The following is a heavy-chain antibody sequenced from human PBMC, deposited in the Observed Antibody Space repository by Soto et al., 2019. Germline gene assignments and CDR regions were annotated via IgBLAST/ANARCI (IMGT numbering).Heavy chain of an antibody. J-gene: IGHJ4*02. Sequence: QVQLVESGGGVVQPGRSLRLSCAASGFTFSSYAMHWVRQAPGKGLEWVAVISYDGSNKYYADSVKGRFTISRDNSKNTLYLQMNRLRCEDRAVYYCARGPGGQWRYHGNFDYWGQGTLVTVSS. CDR1: GFTFSSYA. D-gene: IGHD6-19*01. CDR3: ARGPGGQWRYHGNFDY. CDR2: ISYDGSNK. V-gene: IGHV3-30-3*01.